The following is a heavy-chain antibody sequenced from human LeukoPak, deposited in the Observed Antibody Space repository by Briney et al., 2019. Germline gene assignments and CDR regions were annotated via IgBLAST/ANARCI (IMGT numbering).Heavy chain of an antibody. CDR1: GGSISSSSYY. CDR3: ARRYSSSWYLFDY. V-gene: IGHV4-39*01. Sequence: PSGTLSLTCTVSGGSISSSSYYWGWIRQPPGKGLEWIGSIYYSGSTYYNPSLKSRVTISVDTSKNQFSLKLSSVTAADTAVYYCARRYSSSWYLFDYWGQGTLVTVSS. J-gene: IGHJ4*02. CDR2: IYYSGST. D-gene: IGHD6-13*01.